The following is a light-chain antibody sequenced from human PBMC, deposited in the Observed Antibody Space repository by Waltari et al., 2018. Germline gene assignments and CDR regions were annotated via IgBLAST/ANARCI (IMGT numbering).Light chain of an antibody. Sequence: SYVLTQPPSVSVAPGETASIICGGDNIGSESVHWYQQRPGQAPVLVLFDAADPPSGIPDRFSGFSSENTATLAIRRAEAGDEADYFCQVWHSASNTGVFGTGTKVTIL. J-gene: IGLJ1*01. V-gene: IGLV3-21*02. CDR1: NIGSES. CDR3: QVWHSASNTGV. CDR2: DAA.